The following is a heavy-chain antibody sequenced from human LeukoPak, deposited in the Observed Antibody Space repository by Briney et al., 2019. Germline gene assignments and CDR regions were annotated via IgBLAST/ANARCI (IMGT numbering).Heavy chain of an antibody. Sequence: SETLSLTCAVSGGSISSSNWWSWVRQPPGKGLEWIGQIYHSGSTNYNRSLKSRVTISVDTSKKQFSLNLTSVTAADTAVYYCARLPYGSGYWLHREGRDVWGKGTTVTISS. V-gene: IGHV4-4*02. CDR2: IYHSGST. D-gene: IGHD3-10*01. CDR1: GGSISSSNW. CDR3: ARLPYGSGYWLHREGRDV. J-gene: IGHJ6*04.